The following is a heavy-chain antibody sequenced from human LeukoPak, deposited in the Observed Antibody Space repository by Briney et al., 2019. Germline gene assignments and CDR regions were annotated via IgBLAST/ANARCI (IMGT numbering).Heavy chain of an antibody. CDR2: IGGGGGGT. CDR1: GFTFSTYG. D-gene: IGHD6-19*01. V-gene: IGHV3-23*01. J-gene: IGHJ4*02. CDR3: ARNDFGSGWLGDN. Sequence: GGSLRLSCAASGFTFSTYGMHWVRQAPGKGLEWVSTIGGGGGGTYYADSVKGRFTISRDTSKNTLFLQMNSLRAEDTAVYYCARNDFGSGWLGDNWGQGTLVIVFS.